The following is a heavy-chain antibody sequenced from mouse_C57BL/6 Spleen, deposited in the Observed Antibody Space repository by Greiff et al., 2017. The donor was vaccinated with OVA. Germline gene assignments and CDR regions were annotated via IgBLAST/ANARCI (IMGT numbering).Heavy chain of an antibody. CDR2: INPNNGGT. J-gene: IGHJ3*01. CDR3: AREEMYYGSTFAY. CDR1: GYTFTDYY. D-gene: IGHD1-1*01. V-gene: IGHV1-26*01. Sequence: EVQLQQPGPELVKPGASVKISCKASGYTFTDYYMNWVKQSPGKSLEWIGDINPNNGGTSYNQKFKGKATLTVDKSSSTAYMELRSLTSEDSAVYYCAREEMYYGSTFAYWGQGTLVTVSA.